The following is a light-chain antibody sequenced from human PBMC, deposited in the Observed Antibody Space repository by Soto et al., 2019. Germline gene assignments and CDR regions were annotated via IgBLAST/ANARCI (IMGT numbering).Light chain of an antibody. V-gene: IGLV2-14*01. CDR2: AVT. CDR1: SSDVGGYHY. Sequence: QSALTQPASVSGSPGQWVTISCTGTSSDVGGYHYVSWYQQQPRKAPKVMSHAVTDRPSGVSNGFSGSKSGDTASLTISGHQADDEDDYYWSSYTSSSTLVFGGGTKLTVL. J-gene: IGLJ3*02. CDR3: SSYTSSSTLV.